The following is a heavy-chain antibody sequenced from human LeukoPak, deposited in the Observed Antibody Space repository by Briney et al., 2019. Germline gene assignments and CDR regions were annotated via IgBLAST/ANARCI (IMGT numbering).Heavy chain of an antibody. D-gene: IGHD1-26*01. V-gene: IGHV3-23*01. Sequence: GGSLRLSCAASGFTFSSYAMSWVRQAPGKGLDWVSVSSDSGGRIHYADSVKGRFTISRDNSKNTLYLQMNSLKAEDTAVYYCAKDLPLGANSFPDAFDIWGHGTMVTVSS. CDR3: AKDLPLGANSFPDAFDI. CDR1: GFTFSSYA. J-gene: IGHJ3*02. CDR2: SSDSGGRI.